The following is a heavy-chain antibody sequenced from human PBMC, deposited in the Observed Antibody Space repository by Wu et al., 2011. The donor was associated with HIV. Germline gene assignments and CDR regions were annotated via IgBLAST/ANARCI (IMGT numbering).Heavy chain of an antibody. J-gene: IGHJ5*02. Sequence: QVQLVQSGAEVKKPGSSMKVSCTASGGTFSSYAISWVRQAPGQGLEWMGGIIPIFGTANYAQKFQGRVTITTDESTSTAYMELSSLRSEDTAVYYCAEADGSGSYYNAWGQGTLVTVSS. CDR1: GGTFSSYA. CDR2: IIPIFGTA. CDR3: AEADGSGSYYNA. V-gene: IGHV1-69*01. D-gene: IGHD3-10*01.